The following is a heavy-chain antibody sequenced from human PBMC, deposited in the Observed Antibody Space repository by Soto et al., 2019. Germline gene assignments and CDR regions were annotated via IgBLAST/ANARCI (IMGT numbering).Heavy chain of an antibody. J-gene: IGHJ6*02. CDR2: IKQDGSEK. Sequence: VGSLRLSCAASGFTFSSYWMCWVRQSPGKGLEWVANIKQDGSEKYYVDSVKGRFAISRDNAKNSLYLQMNSLRAEDTAVYYCARDDFGGGLGSYYYYSGMEAWDQGSPFTGSS. V-gene: IGHV3-7*01. CDR3: ARDDFGGGLGSYYYYSGMEA. D-gene: IGHD3-3*01. CDR1: GFTFSSYW.